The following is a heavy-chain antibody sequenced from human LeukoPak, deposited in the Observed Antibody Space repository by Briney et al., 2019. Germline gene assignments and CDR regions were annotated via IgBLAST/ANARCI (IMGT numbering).Heavy chain of an antibody. D-gene: IGHD1-26*01. J-gene: IGHJ4*02. CDR2: IYSGGST. CDR1: GFTVSSNY. V-gene: IGHV3-53*01. Sequence: GGSLRLSCAASGFTVSSNYMSWVRQAPGKGLEWVSVIYSGGSTYYADSVKGRFTISRDNSKKTLYLQMNSLRAEDTAVYYCARGAVAGANFDYWGLGTLVTVSS. CDR3: ARGAVAGANFDY.